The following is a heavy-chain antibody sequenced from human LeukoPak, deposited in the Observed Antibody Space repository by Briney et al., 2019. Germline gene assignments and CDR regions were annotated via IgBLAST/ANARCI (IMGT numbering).Heavy chain of an antibody. Sequence: ASVKVSCKASGYTFTGYYMHWVRQAPGQGLEWMGRINPNSGGTNYAQKFQVRVTMTRHTSISTAYMELSRLRSDDTAVYYCARILGAAAGTSDYWGQGTLVTVSS. D-gene: IGHD6-13*01. CDR1: GYTFTGYY. CDR2: INPNSGGT. V-gene: IGHV1-2*06. J-gene: IGHJ4*02. CDR3: ARILGAAAGTSDY.